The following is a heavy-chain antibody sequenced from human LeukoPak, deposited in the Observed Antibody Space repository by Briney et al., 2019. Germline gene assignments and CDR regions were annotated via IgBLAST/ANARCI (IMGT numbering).Heavy chain of an antibody. D-gene: IGHD3-22*01. J-gene: IGHJ3*02. Sequence: SETLSLTCTVSGYSISSGYYWSWIRQHPGKGLEWIGYIYYSGSTYYNPSLKSRVTISVDTSKNQFSLKLSSVTAADTAVYYCARGDYYDSSGPPGIWGQGTMVTVSS. V-gene: IGHV4-31*03. CDR1: GYSISSGYY. CDR2: IYYSGST. CDR3: ARGDYYDSSGPPGI.